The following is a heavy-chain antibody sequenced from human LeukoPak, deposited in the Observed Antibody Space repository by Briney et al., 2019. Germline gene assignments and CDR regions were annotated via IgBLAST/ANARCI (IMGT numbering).Heavy chain of an antibody. CDR1: GFTFSDYY. CDR2: ISGSGGST. D-gene: IGHD2-21*02. J-gene: IGHJ4*02. V-gene: IGHV3-23*01. CDR3: AKDPRGDGVY. Sequence: GGSLRLSCAASGFTFSDYYMSWIRQAPGKGLEWVSAISGSGGSTYYADSVKGRFTISRDNSKNTLYLQMNSLRAEDTAVYYCAKDPRGDGVYWGQGTLVTVSS.